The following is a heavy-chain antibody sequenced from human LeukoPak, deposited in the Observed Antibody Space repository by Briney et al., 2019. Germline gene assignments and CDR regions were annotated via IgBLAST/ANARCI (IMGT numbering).Heavy chain of an antibody. J-gene: IGHJ6*02. Sequence: GSLRLSCAASGFTFSSYWMTWVRQAPGKGLEWVANIKQDGSGKYYVDSVKGRFTISRDNAKNSLYLQMNSLRAEDTAVYYCAREGLYKIGLDVWGQGTTVTVSS. V-gene: IGHV3-7*01. CDR3: AREGLYKIGLDV. CDR1: GFTFSSYW. CDR2: IKQDGSGK. D-gene: IGHD3-10*01.